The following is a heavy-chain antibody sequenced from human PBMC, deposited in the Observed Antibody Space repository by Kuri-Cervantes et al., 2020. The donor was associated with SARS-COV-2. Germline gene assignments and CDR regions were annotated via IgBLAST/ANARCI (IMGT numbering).Heavy chain of an antibody. CDR2: ISGSGVST. J-gene: IGHJ6*02. D-gene: IGHD3-22*01. CDR3: ARLGGFYSWMDV. Sequence: ETLSLTCAASGFTFSSYAMSWVRQAPGKGLEWVSVISGSGVSTYYADSVKGRFTISRDNSKNTLYLQISSLRAEDTAVYYCARLGGFYSWMDVWGQGTTVTVSS. CDR1: GFTFSSYA. V-gene: IGHV3-23*01.